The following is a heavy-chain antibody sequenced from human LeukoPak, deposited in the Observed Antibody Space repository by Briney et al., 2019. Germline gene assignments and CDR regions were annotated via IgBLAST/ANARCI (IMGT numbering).Heavy chain of an antibody. J-gene: IGHJ6*03. CDR3: ARDPEDLYFYMDA. CDR2: ITYDASNK. Sequence: GRSLRLSCAASGFHFNSYSMHWVRQAPGKGLEWVAVITYDASNKYYADSVKGRFTISRDSSTLYLQMNSLRHEDSAVYYCARDPEDLYFYMDAWGKGTRVTVSS. CDR1: GFHFNSYS. V-gene: IGHV3-30-3*01. D-gene: IGHD3-16*01.